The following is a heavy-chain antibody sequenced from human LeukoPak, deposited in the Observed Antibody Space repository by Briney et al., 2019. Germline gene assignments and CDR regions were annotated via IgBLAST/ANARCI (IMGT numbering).Heavy chain of an antibody. J-gene: IGHJ6*02. CDR1: GYSFTSYW. D-gene: IGHD3-3*01. CDR3: ARRSTIFYGMDV. V-gene: IGHV5-51*01. Sequence: GXSLKISCKXSGYSFTSYWIAWVRQMPGKGLEWMGIIYPGDSETRYSPSFQGQVTISADKSISSVYLQWSSLKASDTATYYCARRSTIFYGMDVWGQGTTVTVSS. CDR2: IYPGDSET.